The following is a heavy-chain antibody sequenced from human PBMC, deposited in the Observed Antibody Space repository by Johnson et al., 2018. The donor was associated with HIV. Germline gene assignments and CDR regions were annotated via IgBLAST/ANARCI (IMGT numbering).Heavy chain of an antibody. CDR2: ISYDGSNK. Sequence: QVQLVESGGGVVQPGRSLRLSCAASGFTFSSYAMHWVRQAPGKGLEWVAVISYDGSNKYYADSVKGRFTISRDNSKNTLYLQMNSLRAEDTAVYYCARGAPPTWYSSSWRGGAFDIWGQGTTVTVSS. CDR3: ARGAPPTWYSSSWRGGAFDI. D-gene: IGHD6-13*01. CDR1: GFTFSSYA. J-gene: IGHJ3*02. V-gene: IGHV3-30*04.